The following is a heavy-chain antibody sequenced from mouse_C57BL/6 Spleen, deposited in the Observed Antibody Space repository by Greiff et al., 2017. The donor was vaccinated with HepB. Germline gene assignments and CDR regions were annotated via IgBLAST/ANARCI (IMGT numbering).Heavy chain of an antibody. V-gene: IGHV5-4*03. CDR2: ISDGGSYT. Sequence: EVKLMESGGGLVKPGGSLKLSCAASGFTFSSYAMSWVRQTPEKRLEWVATISDGGSYTYYPDNVKGRFTISRDNAKNNLYLQMSHLKSEDTAMYYCARVGAQATWFAYWVQGTLVTVSA. J-gene: IGHJ3*01. D-gene: IGHD3-2*02. CDR3: ARVGAQATWFAY. CDR1: GFTFSSYA.